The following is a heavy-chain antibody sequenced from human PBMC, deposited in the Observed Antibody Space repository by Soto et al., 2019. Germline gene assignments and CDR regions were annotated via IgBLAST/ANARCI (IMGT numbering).Heavy chain of an antibody. J-gene: IGHJ4*02. Sequence: SGPTLVKPTQTLTLTCTFSGFSLSTSGMCVSWIRQPPGKALEWLALIDWDDDKYYSTSLKTRLTISKDTSKNQVVLTMTNMDPVDTATYYCARILYGHYYDSSGPAYYFDYWGQGTLVTVSS. CDR2: IDWDDDK. V-gene: IGHV2-70*01. CDR3: ARILYGHYYDSSGPAYYFDY. CDR1: GFSLSTSGMC. D-gene: IGHD3-22*01.